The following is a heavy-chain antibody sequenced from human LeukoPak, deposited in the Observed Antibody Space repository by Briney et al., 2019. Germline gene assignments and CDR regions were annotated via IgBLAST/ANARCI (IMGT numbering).Heavy chain of an antibody. CDR3: AKASWAKYYFDY. CDR2: ISYDGSNK. V-gene: IGHV3-30*18. CDR1: GFTFSSYG. Sequence: GGSLRLSCAASGFTFSSYGMHWVRQAPGKGLEWVAVISYDGSNKYYADSVKGRFTISRDNSKNTLYLQMNSLRAEDTAVYYCAKASWAKYYFDYWGQGTLVTVSS. D-gene: IGHD7-27*01. J-gene: IGHJ4*02.